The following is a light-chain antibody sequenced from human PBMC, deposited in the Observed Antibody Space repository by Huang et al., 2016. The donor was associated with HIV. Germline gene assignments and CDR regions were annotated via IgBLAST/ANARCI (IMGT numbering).Light chain of an antibody. CDR3: QQYNIWPRA. Sequence: EIVMTQSPATLSVSPGERATLSCRASQSVSSNLAWFQQKPGQAPRLLIFGTSTRATGLPARFSGSGSGTEFTLTISSRQSEDFVVYYCQQYNIWPRAFGQGTKVEIK. J-gene: IGKJ1*01. CDR1: QSVSSN. V-gene: IGKV3-15*01. CDR2: GTS.